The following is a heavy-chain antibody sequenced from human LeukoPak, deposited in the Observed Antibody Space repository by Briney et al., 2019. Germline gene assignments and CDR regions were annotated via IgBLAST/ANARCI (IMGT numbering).Heavy chain of an antibody. Sequence: GRALRLSCEASGFTFSSYAMHWVRQAPGEGLEWVALISYDGSNKYYADSVKGRFTISRDNSKNTLSLEMNSLRAEDTAVYYCARLQHYYYYYYMDVWGKGTTVTVSS. J-gene: IGHJ6*03. V-gene: IGHV3-30*01. D-gene: IGHD2-2*01. CDR1: GFTFSSYA. CDR2: ISYDGSNK. CDR3: ARLQHYYYYYYMDV.